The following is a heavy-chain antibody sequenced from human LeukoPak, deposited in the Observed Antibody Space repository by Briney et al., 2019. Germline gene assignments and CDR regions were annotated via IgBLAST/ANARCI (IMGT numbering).Heavy chain of an antibody. J-gene: IGHJ4*02. CDR2: ISYDGSNK. CDR3: ARVVNDFWSPFDY. CDR1: GFTFSGYA. D-gene: IGHD3-3*01. V-gene: IGHV3-30*04. Sequence: GGSLRLSCAASGFTFSGYAMDWVRQAPGKGLEWVAVISYDGSNKYYADSVKGRFTISRDNSKNTLYLQMNSLRAEDTAVYYCARVVNDFWSPFDYWGQGTLVTVSS.